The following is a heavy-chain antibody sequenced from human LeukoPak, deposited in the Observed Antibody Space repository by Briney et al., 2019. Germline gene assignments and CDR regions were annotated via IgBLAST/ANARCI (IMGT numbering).Heavy chain of an antibody. J-gene: IGHJ4*02. CDR2: ISGSGGST. Sequence: GGSLRLSCAASGFTFSSYAMSWVRQAPGKGLEWVSAISGSGGSTYYADSVKGRFTISRDNSKNTLYLQMNSLRAEDTALYYCAKDPNYGDSSPYYFDYWGQGTLVTVSS. CDR1: GFTFSSYA. D-gene: IGHD4-17*01. CDR3: AKDPNYGDSSPYYFDY. V-gene: IGHV3-23*01.